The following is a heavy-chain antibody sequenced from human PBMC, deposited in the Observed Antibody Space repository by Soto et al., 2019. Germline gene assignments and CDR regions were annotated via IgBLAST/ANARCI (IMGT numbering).Heavy chain of an antibody. CDR1: GFIFSSSS. Sequence: LRLSCAVSGFIFSSSSMNWVRQAPGKGLEWVSSISGNYIYYADSVKGRFTISRDNAKNSLYLQMNSLRVEDTAVYYCARDPLGSSGNEYFQHWGQGTLVTVSS. J-gene: IGHJ1*01. CDR3: ARDPLGSSGNEYFQH. V-gene: IGHV3-21*01. CDR2: ISGNYI. D-gene: IGHD1-26*01.